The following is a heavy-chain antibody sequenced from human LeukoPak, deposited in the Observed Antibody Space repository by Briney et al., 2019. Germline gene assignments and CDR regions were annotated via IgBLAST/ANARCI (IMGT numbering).Heavy chain of an antibody. CDR2: INPNSGGT. CDR3: ARRDAAPGDY. J-gene: IGHJ4*02. V-gene: IGHV1-2*02. Sequence: ASVKVSCKASGYTFTGYYIHWVRQAPGQGLEWLGWINPNSGGTNYAQKFQGRVTMTRDTSISTAYLQWSSLKASDTAMYYCARRDAAPGDYWGQGTLVTVSS. D-gene: IGHD6-25*01. CDR1: GYTFTGYY.